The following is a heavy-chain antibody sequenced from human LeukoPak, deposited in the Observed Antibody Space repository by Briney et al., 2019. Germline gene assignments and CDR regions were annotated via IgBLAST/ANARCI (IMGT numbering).Heavy chain of an antibody. CDR2: IYYSGST. J-gene: IGHJ3*02. CDR3: ARSQFGGVRDASDI. CDR1: GGSISSYY. V-gene: IGHV4-59*01. D-gene: IGHD3-16*01. Sequence: SETLSLTCTVSGGSISSYYWSWIRQPPGKGLEWIGYIYYSGSTNYNPSLKSRVTISVDTSKNQFSLKLSSVTAADTAVYYCARSQFGGVRDASDIWGQGTMVTVSS.